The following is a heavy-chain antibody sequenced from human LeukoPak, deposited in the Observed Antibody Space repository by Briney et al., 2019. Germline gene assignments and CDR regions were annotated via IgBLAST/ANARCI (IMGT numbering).Heavy chain of an antibody. D-gene: IGHD2-21*02. CDR1: GGSISSSSYY. CDR3: AGGGDVNWFDP. J-gene: IGHJ5*02. Sequence: PSETLSLTCTVSGGSISSSSYYWGWIRQPPGKGLEWIGTIYYSGSTYYSPSLKSRVTISVDTSKNQFSLRLSSVTAADTAVYYCAGGGDVNWFDPWGQGTLVTVSS. V-gene: IGHV4-39*01. CDR2: IYYSGST.